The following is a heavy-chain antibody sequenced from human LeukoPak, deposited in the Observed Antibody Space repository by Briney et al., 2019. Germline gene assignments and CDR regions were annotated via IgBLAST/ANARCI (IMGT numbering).Heavy chain of an antibody. CDR1: GFTFSSYA. Sequence: PGGSLRLSCAASGFTFSSYAMHWVRQAPGKGLEWVAVISYDGSNKYYADSVKGRFTISRDNSKNTLYLQMNSLRAEDTAVYYCARVVSSSGSYGGDYWGQGTLVTVSS. CDR3: ARVVSSSGSYGGDY. V-gene: IGHV3-30-3*01. J-gene: IGHJ4*02. CDR2: ISYDGSNK. D-gene: IGHD1-26*01.